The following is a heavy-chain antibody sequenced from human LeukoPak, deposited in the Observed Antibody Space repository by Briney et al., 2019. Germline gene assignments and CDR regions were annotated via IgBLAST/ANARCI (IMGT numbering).Heavy chain of an antibody. D-gene: IGHD6-13*01. J-gene: IGHJ4*02. CDR1: GFALSTYA. V-gene: IGHV3-64D*06. CDR3: LKGSQGPIWQQLVPDH. CDR2: ISTDGRNT. Sequence: PGGSLRLSCLATGFALSTYAMHWVRQAPGKGLEHVSTISTDGRNTYYADSVKGRFTTSRDTSKNTLYLQMSSLRGDDTAVYYCLKGSQGPIWQQLVPDHWGQGTQVTVSS.